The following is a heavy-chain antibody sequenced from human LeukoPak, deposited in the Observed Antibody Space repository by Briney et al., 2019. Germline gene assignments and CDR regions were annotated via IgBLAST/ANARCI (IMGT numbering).Heavy chain of an antibody. V-gene: IGHV1-69*05. CDR3: ARDGSYDILTGYLPLDY. D-gene: IGHD3-9*01. J-gene: IGHJ4*02. CDR1: GGTFSSYA. Sequence: SVKVSCKASGGTFSSYAISWVGQAPGQGLEWMGRIIPIFGTANYAQKFQGRVTITTDGSTSTAYMELSSLRSEDTAVYYCARDGSYDILTGYLPLDYWGQGTLVTVSS. CDR2: IIPIFGTA.